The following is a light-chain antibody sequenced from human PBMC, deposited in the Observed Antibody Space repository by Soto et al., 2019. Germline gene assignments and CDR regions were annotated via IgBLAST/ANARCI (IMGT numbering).Light chain of an antibody. CDR2: AAS. V-gene: IGKV1-12*01. Sequence: DIQMTQSPSTLSASLGDRVTITFRASHGISSLLAWYQQKPGKAPKLLIYAASSLQSGVPSRFSGSGSGKDFTLTISSLQPEDFATYYCQQANSFPSTFGQGTRLEIK. CDR3: QQANSFPST. CDR1: HGISSL. J-gene: IGKJ5*01.